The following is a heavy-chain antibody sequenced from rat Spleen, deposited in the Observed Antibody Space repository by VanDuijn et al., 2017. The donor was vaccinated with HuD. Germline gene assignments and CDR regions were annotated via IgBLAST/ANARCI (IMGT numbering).Heavy chain of an antibody. Sequence: RSLKFSCAASGFTFSDYNMAWVRQAPKKGLEWVATITYDGSNTYYRDSVKGRFTISRDNAKSTLYLQMDSLRSEDTATYYCSRHTNLAAGDFWGLGVMVTVSS. V-gene: IGHV5-7*01. CDR2: ITYDGSNT. D-gene: IGHD1-2*01. CDR1: GFTFSDYN. J-gene: IGHJ2*01. CDR3: SRHTNLAAGDF.